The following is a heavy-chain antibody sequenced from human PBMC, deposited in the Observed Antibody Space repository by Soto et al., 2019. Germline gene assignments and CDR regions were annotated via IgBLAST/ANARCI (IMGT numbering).Heavy chain of an antibody. Sequence: GGSLRLSCAASGFTFSSYSMNWVRQAPGKGLEWVSSISSSSSYIYYADSVKGRFTISRDHAKNSLYLQMNSLRAEDTAVYYCARNYYDSSEGDWFDPWGQGTLVTVSS. CDR1: GFTFSSYS. CDR2: ISSSSSYI. CDR3: ARNYYDSSEGDWFDP. J-gene: IGHJ5*02. D-gene: IGHD3-22*01. V-gene: IGHV3-21*01.